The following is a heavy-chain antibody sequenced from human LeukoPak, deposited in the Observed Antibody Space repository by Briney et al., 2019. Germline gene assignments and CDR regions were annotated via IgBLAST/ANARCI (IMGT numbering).Heavy chain of an antibody. Sequence: PILSWSATGVYFSYDWLGGVRLAQRKGLEWVANIKQGGSEKYSVDSVKGRFTISRDNAKNSLYLQMNSLRVEDTAVYYCARDLGSGMDVWGQGTTVIVSS. V-gene: IGHV3-7*01. CDR1: GVYFSYDW. CDR3: ARDLGSGMDV. D-gene: IGHD2-15*01. CDR2: IKQGGSEK. J-gene: IGHJ6*02.